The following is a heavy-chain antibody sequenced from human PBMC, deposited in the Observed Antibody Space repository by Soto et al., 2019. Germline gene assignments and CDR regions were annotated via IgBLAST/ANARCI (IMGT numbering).Heavy chain of an antibody. CDR2: INSYGSST. V-gene: IGHV3-74*01. D-gene: IGHD2-2*03. CDR1: GFTFSRYW. Sequence: GSLRLSCAASGFTFSRYWMHWVRQAPGKGLVWVSRINSYGSSTDYADSVKGRFTISRDNAKNTLYLQMNSLRVEDTAVYYCARGWIGDLNDAFDIWGQGTMVTVSS. CDR3: ARGWIGDLNDAFDI. J-gene: IGHJ3*02.